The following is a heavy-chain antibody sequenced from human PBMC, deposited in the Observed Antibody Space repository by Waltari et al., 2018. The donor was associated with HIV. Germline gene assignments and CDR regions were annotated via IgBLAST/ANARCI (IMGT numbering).Heavy chain of an antibody. D-gene: IGHD1-26*01. CDR1: GGTFSSYA. CDR2: IIPIFGTA. CDR3: ARGDLVGATTYYYYGMDV. V-gene: IGHV1-69*06. Sequence: QVQLVQSGAEVKKPGSSVKVSCKASGGTFSSYAISWVRQAPGQGLEWMGGIIPIFGTANYAQKFQGRVTITADKSTSTAYMELSSLRSEDTAVYYCARGDLVGATTYYYYGMDVWGQGTTVTVSS. J-gene: IGHJ6*02.